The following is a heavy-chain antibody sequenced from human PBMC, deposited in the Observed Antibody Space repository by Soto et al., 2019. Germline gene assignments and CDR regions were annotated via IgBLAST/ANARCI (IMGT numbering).Heavy chain of an antibody. V-gene: IGHV1-18*01. J-gene: IGHJ4*02. CDR1: GYTFTSYG. D-gene: IGHD3-3*01. CDR3: ARGTSHPKYDFRPYYFDY. CDR2: ISAYNGNT. Sequence: ASVKVSCKASGYTFTSYGISWVRQAPGQGLEWMGWISAYNGNTNYAQKLQGRVTMTTDTSTSTAYMELRSLRSDDTAVYYCARGTSHPKYDFRPYYFDYWGQGTLVTVSS.